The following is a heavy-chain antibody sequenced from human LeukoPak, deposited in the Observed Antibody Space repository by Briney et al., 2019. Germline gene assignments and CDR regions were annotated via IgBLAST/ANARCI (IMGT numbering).Heavy chain of an antibody. Sequence: GESLKISCKGSGYSFTSYWIGWVRQMPGKGLEWMGIIYPVDSDTRYSPSFQGQVTISADKSISTAYLQWSSLKASDTAMYYCARLSVDTAMGGAFDIWGQGTMVTVSS. CDR1: GYSFTSYW. V-gene: IGHV5-51*01. CDR3: ARLSVDTAMGGAFDI. D-gene: IGHD5-18*01. CDR2: IYPVDSDT. J-gene: IGHJ3*02.